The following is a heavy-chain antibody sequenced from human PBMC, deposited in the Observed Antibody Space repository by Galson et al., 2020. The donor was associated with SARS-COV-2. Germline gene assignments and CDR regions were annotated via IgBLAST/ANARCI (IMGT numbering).Heavy chain of an antibody. J-gene: IGHJ5*02. CDR2: IYYRGCT. CDR1: GDSINSDRYY. D-gene: IGHD1-26*01. Sequence: ASATLSHTCSASGDSINSDRYYWARIRQPPGKGPEWIGNIYYRGCTYFSPYLKSRVTMSLDTSSNHFSLRLFYVTAADTAVYSCARAKWELPDNWFDPWGPGILVTVSS. CDR3: ARAKWELPDNWFDP. V-gene: IGHV4-39*07.